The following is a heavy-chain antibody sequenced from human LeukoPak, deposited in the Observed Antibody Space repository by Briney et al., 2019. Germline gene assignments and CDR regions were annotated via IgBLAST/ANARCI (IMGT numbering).Heavy chain of an antibody. CDR1: DDSITMYY. D-gene: IGHD2-15*01. V-gene: IGHV4-59*01. J-gene: IGHJ4*02. CDR3: ARETSRGDYSPDF. CDR2: VDHTGST. Sequence: SETLSLTCSVSDDSITMYYWTWIRQPPGKGLEWIGYVDHTGSTNFNPSLNGRVSISLDTSKNQFSLKLNSVTAADTAIYYCARETSRGDYSPDFWGQGTLVTVSS.